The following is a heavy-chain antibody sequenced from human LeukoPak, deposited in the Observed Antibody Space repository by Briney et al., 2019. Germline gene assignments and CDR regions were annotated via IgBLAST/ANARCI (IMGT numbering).Heavy chain of an antibody. CDR1: GGSISSYY. D-gene: IGHD1-26*01. V-gene: IGHV4-59*01. J-gene: IGHJ4*02. CDR3: ARGGSYVGNGF. Sequence: PSETLSLTCTVSGGSISSYYWSWIRQPPGKGLEWIGYIYYSGSTNYNPSLKSRVTISVDTSKNQFSLKLSSVTAADTAVYYCARGGSYVGNGFWGQGTLVTVSS. CDR2: IYYSGST.